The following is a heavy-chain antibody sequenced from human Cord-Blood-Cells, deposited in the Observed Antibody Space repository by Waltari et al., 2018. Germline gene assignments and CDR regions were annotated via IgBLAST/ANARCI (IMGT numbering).Heavy chain of an antibody. V-gene: IGHV4-61*01. CDR3: ARGGDYGSGSYYLNWFDP. CDR2: NYYSGST. Sequence: QVQLQESGPGLVKPSETLSLTCTVSGGSVSSGSYYWSWIRQPPGKGLEWIGYNYYSGSTNSNPCLKSRVTISVDTSKNQFALKLGSVTAADTAVYYCARGGDYGSGSYYLNWFDPWGQGTLVTVSS. D-gene: IGHD3-10*01. CDR1: GGSVSSGSYY. J-gene: IGHJ5*02.